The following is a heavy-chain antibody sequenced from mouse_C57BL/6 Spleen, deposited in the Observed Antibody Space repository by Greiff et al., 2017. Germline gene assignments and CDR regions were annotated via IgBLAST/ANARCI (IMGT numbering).Heavy chain of an antibody. CDR1: GYSITSGYY. J-gene: IGHJ4*01. CDR3: ARFYDGYFYAMDY. V-gene: IGHV3-6*01. D-gene: IGHD2-3*01. Sequence: ESGPGLVKPSQSLSLTCSVTGYSITSGYYWNWIRQFPGNKLEWMGYISYDGNNNYNPSLKNRISITRDTSKNQFFLKLNSVTTEDTATYYGARFYDGYFYAMDYWGQGTSVTVSS. CDR2: ISYDGNN.